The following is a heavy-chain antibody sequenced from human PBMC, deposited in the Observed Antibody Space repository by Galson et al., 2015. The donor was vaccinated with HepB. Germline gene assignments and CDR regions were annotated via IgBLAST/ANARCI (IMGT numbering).Heavy chain of an antibody. CDR3: ARREVEGFFDI. Sequence: ETLSLTCTVSGGSISSSSYYWGWIRQPPGKGLEWIGSIYYSGSTYYNPSLKSRVTISVDTSKNQFSLKLSSVTAADTAVYYCARREVEGFFDIWGQGTMVTVSS. CDR2: IYYSGST. V-gene: IGHV4-39*01. CDR1: GGSISSSSYY. J-gene: IGHJ3*02. D-gene: IGHD3-3*01.